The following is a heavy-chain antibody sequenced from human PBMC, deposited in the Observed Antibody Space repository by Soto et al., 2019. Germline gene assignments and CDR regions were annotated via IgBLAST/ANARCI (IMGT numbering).Heavy chain of an antibody. Sequence: PSETLSLTCAVYGGSFSGYYWSWIRQPPGKGLEWIGEINHSGSTNYNPSLKSRVTISVDTSKNQFSLKLSSVTAADTAVYYCARAGGSGHYFDYWGQGTLVTVSS. V-gene: IGHV4-34*01. J-gene: IGHJ4*02. CDR1: GGSFSGYY. CDR3: ARAGGSGHYFDY. D-gene: IGHD6-19*01. CDR2: INHSGST.